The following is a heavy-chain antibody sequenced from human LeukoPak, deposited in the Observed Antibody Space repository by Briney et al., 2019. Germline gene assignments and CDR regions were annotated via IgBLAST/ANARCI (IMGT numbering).Heavy chain of an antibody. J-gene: IGHJ4*02. D-gene: IGHD3-10*01. CDR2: ISAYNGNT. CDR3: ARDQITMVRGVIQSDY. V-gene: IGHV1-18*04. Sequence: ASVKVSCKASGYTFTSYGISWVRQAPGQGLEWMGWISAYNGNTNYAQKLQGRVTMTTDTSTSTAYMELRSLRSDDTAVYYCARDQITMVRGVIQSDYWGQGTLVPVSS. CDR1: GYTFTSYG.